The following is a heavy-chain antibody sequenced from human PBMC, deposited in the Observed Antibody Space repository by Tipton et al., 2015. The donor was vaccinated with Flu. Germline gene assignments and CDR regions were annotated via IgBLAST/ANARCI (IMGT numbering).Heavy chain of an antibody. D-gene: IGHD3-10*01. CDR2: IFHTGST. Sequence: TLSLTCSVSGDSISSDYYWGWIRQPPGKGLEWIGNIFHTGSTYYNPSLQSRVIISLNKSKNQFSLKVISLTAADTALYYCARDQGFGDGLTYDYYDMDVWGQGTTVTVSS. J-gene: IGHJ6*02. V-gene: IGHV4-38-2*02. CDR3: ARDQGFGDGLTYDYYDMDV. CDR1: GDSISSDYY.